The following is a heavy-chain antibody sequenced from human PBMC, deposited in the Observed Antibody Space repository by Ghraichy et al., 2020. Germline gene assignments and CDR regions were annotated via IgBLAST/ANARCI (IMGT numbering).Heavy chain of an antibody. CDR3: AKRSGTSLPRDLDY. J-gene: IGHJ4*02. CDR2: ISASSSTS. Sequence: LTCVASGFTFSNYGMAWVRQAPGKGLEWVSIISASSSTSYYSDSVKGRFTISRDNSRNTLFLQLNSLTAEDTAIYFCAKRSGTSLPRDLDYWGQGTLVTVSS. V-gene: IGHV3-23*01. CDR1: GFTFSNYG. D-gene: IGHD1-26*01.